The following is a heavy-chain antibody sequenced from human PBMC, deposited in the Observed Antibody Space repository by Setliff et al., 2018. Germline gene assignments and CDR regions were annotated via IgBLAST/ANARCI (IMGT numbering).Heavy chain of an antibody. CDR2: IYYSGST. CDR1: GGSISHYY. J-gene: IGHJ6*02. V-gene: IGHV4-59*12. CDR3: ARVSQLVVLSLYYYYGMDV. D-gene: IGHD6-6*01. Sequence: PSETLSLTCTVSGGSISHYYWSWIRQSPGKGLEWIGGIYYSGSTYYNPSLKSRVTISVDTSKNQFSLKLSSVTAADTAVYYCARVSQLVVLSLYYYYGMDVWGQGTTVTVSS.